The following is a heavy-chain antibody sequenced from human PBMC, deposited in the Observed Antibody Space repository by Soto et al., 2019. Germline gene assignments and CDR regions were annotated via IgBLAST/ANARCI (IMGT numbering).Heavy chain of an antibody. CDR2: ISGSGGST. D-gene: IGHD3-3*01. CDR1: GFTFSSYA. V-gene: IGHV3-23*01. J-gene: IGHJ6*02. CDR3: AKTADFWSGPDEYYYYGMDV. Sequence: GGSLRLSCAASGFTFSSYAMSWVRQAPGKGLEWVSAISGSGGSTYYADSVKGRFTISRDSSKNTLYLQMNSLRAEDTAVYYCAKTADFWSGPDEYYYYGMDVWGQGTTVTVSS.